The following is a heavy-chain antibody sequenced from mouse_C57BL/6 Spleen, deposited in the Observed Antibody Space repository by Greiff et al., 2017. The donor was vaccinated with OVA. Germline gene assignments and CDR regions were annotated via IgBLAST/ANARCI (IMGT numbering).Heavy chain of an antibody. CDR1: GYTFTSYW. D-gene: IGHD2-2*01. CDR2: IHPNSGST. J-gene: IGHJ1*03. Sequence: QVQLQQPGAELVKPGASVKLSCKASGYTFTSYWMHWVKQRPGQGLEWIGMIHPNSGSTNYNEKFKSKATLTVDKSSSTAYMQLSSLTSEDSAVYYGASLYGYGGFWYFDGWGTGTTVTVSS. CDR3: ASLYGYGGFWYFDG. V-gene: IGHV1-64*01.